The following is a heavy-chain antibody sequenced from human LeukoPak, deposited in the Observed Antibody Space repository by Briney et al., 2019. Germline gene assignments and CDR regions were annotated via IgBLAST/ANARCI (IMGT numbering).Heavy chain of an antibody. CDR1: GFTFSSYW. CDR2: ISYDGSNK. J-gene: IGHJ4*02. CDR3: ASTPPRVEEWELPLTD. V-gene: IGHV3-30-3*01. Sequence: PGGSLRLSCAASGFTFSSYWMSWVRQAPGKGLEWVAVISYDGSNKYYADSVKGRFTISRDNSKNTLYLQMNSLRAEDTAVYYCASTPPRVEEWELPLTDWGQGTLVTVSS. D-gene: IGHD1-26*01.